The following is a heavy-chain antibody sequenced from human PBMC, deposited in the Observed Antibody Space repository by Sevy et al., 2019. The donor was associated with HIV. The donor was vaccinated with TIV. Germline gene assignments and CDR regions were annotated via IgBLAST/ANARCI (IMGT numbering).Heavy chain of an antibody. Sequence: GGSLRLSCAASGFSFSNFGMSWVRQAPGKGLEWVLAISGSGGSTFYADSVKGRFIISRDNSKYTLYLQMSSLRAEDTAVYYCAKALVRVFYGDSIFFDYWGQGTLVTVSS. CDR1: GFSFSNFG. D-gene: IGHD4-17*01. J-gene: IGHJ4*02. V-gene: IGHV3-23*01. CDR3: AKALVRVFYGDSIFFDY. CDR2: ISGSGGST.